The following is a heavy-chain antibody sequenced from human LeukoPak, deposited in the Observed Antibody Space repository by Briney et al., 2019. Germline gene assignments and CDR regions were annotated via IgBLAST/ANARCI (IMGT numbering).Heavy chain of an antibody. CDR3: ARGYFDWLSFDY. Sequence: PSETLSLTCTVSGGSISTYWWTWIRQPPGKGPEWLGYIHYSGNNNYNPSLKSRLTMSVDTSKNHFSLNLNSVTAADTAVYYCARGYFDWLSFDYWGQGVLVAVSS. V-gene: IGHV4-59*01. J-gene: IGHJ4*02. CDR1: GGSISTYW. CDR2: IHYSGNN. D-gene: IGHD3-9*01.